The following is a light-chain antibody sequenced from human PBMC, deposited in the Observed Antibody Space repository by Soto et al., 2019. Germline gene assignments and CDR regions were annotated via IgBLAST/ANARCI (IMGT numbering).Light chain of an antibody. J-gene: IGKJ5*01. Sequence: DIQMTQSPSSVSASVGDRVTITCRASQSISNWLAWYQQKPGGVPKLLIYAASTLQSGVPSRFSGSGSGTEFTLTISSLQPEDFATYFCQQGDSFPITFGQGTRLEIK. CDR1: QSISNW. CDR3: QQGDSFPIT. V-gene: IGKV1-12*01. CDR2: AAS.